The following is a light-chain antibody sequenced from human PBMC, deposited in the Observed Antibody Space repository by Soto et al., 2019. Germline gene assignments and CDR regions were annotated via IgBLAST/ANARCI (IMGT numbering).Light chain of an antibody. CDR3: QHYGSSLWT. CDR1: QSVSSSY. J-gene: IGKJ1*01. CDR2: GTS. Sequence: ELVLTQSPGTLSLSPGERATLSCRAGQSVSSSYLAWYQQKPGQAPRLLIYGTSSRATGIPDRFSGGGSGTDFTLTISRLEPEDFAVYYCQHYGSSLWTFGQGTKV. V-gene: IGKV3-20*01.